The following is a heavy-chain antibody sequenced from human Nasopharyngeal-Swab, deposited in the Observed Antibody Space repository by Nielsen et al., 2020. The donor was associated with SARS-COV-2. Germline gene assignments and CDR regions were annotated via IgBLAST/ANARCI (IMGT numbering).Heavy chain of an antibody. CDR3: ARVGGSSWRHYYYYYGMDV. CDR1: GGSISSYY. D-gene: IGHD6-13*01. J-gene: IGHJ6*02. CDR2: IYYSGST. V-gene: IGHV4-59*01. Sequence: SETLSLTCTVSGGSISSYYWSWIRQPPGKGLEWIGYIYYSGSTNYNTSLKSRVTISVDTSKNQFSLKLSSVTAADTAVYYCARVGGSSWRHYYYYYGMDVWGQGTTVTVSS.